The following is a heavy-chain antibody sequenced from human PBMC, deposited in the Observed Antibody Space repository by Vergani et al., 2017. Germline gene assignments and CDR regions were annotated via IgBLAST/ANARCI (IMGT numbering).Heavy chain of an antibody. CDR3: TRDQGLWSSYYYYYYMDV. CDR2: ISNSGDTT. J-gene: IGHJ6*03. CDR1: GFTFSDYY. Sequence: QVQLVESGGGLVKPGGSLRLSCIASGFTFSDYYMTWIRQAPGKGLEWISYISNSGDTTHYSASVKGRFTISRDNAKNSMYLEMHSLRVEDTVVYYCTRDQGLWSSYYYYYYMDVWGNETTVTVSS. D-gene: IGHD3-3*01. V-gene: IGHV3-11*01.